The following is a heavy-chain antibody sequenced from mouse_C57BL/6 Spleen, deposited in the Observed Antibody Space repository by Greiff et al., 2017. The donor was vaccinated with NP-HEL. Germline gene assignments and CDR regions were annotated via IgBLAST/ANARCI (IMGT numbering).Heavy chain of an antibody. CDR1: GYTFTDYE. CDR2: IDPETGGT. V-gene: IGHV1-15*01. J-gene: IGHJ3*01. CDR3: TTIYYGNYGAY. Sequence: QVQLQQSGAELVRPGASVTLSCKASGYTFTDYEMHWVKQTPVHGLEWIGAIDPETGGTAYNQKFKGKAILTADKSSSTAYMELRSLTSEDSAVYYCTTIYYGNYGAYWGQGTLVTVSA. D-gene: IGHD2-1*01.